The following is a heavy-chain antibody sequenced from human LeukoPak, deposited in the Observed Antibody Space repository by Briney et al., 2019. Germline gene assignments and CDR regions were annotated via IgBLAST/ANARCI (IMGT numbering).Heavy chain of an antibody. J-gene: IGHJ4*02. V-gene: IGHV3-43*01. Sequence: GGSLRLSCATSGFTFDRYTIHWVRQAPGKGLEWVSLAGWAGGTTYYSDSVRGRFTISRDSGKDSVYLQMNSLTTDDTAFYFCAKELDTMFFDYWGQGALVTVSS. CDR1: GFTFDRYT. D-gene: IGHD3-10*02. CDR2: AGWAGGTT. CDR3: AKELDTMFFDY.